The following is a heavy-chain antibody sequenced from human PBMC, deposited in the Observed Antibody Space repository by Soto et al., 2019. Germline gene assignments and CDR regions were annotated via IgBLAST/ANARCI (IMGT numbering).Heavy chain of an antibody. D-gene: IGHD6-13*01. J-gene: IGHJ2*01. CDR3: ARGRDMVPPWYFDL. V-gene: IGHV4-31*03. Sequence: QVQLQESGPGLVKPSQTLSLTCTVSGGSISSGGYYWSWIRQHPGKGLEWIGYIYYSGSTYYNPSLKSRVTISVDTSKNQFSLKLSSVTAADTAVYCCARGRDMVPPWYFDLWGRGTLVTVSS. CDR2: IYYSGST. CDR1: GGSISSGGYY.